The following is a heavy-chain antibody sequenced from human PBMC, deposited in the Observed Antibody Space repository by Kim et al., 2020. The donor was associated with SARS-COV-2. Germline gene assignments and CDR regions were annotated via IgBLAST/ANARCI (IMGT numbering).Heavy chain of an antibody. J-gene: IGHJ6*03. V-gene: IGHV3-9*01. Sequence: DSVKGRFTISRDNAKNSLYLQMNSLRAEDTALYYCAKGDNYGTYYYYYMDVWGKGTTVTVSS. D-gene: IGHD3-10*01. CDR3: AKGDNYGTYYYYYMDV.